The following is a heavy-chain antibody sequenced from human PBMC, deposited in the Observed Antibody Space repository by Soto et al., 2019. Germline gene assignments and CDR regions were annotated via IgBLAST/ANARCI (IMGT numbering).Heavy chain of an antibody. CDR2: ISAYYGNT. J-gene: IGHJ6*02. D-gene: IGHD2-21*01. V-gene: IGHV1-18*01. CDR3: ARGAFCGGAPGCRDLDV. Sequence: QIQMVQSGGEVKKPGASVKVSCRSSGYTFISHSITWVRQAPGQGLEWMGRISAYYGNTNYAQKLQGRVTMTTDTSTNTAYMELRSLRSDDTAVYYCARGAFCGGAPGCRDLDVWGQGTTVTVSS. CDR1: GYTFISHS.